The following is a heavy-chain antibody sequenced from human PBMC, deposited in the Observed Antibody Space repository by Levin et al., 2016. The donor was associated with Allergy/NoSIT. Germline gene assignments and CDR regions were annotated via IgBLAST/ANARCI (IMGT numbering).Heavy chain of an antibody. V-gene: IGHV3-53*05. Sequence: WIRQPPGKGLEWVSVIYSGGSTYYADSVKGRLTISRDNSKNTLYLQMNSLRAEDTAVYYCARDAANWGQGTLVTVSS. CDR2: IYSGGST. CDR3: ARDAAN. J-gene: IGHJ4*02.